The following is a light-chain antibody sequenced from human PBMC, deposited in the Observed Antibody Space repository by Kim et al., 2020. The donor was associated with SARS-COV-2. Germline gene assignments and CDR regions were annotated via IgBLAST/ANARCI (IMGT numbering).Light chain of an antibody. CDR1: KLGDKY. V-gene: IGLV3-1*01. CDR3: LAGDSSIVV. J-gene: IGLJ2*01. CDR2: QDS. Sequence: SYELTQPPSVSVSPGQTASITCSGDKLGDKYACWYQQKPGQSPVLVIYQDSKRPSGIPERFSGSNSGNTATLTISGTQAMDEADYYCLAGDSSIVVFGGGTQLTVL.